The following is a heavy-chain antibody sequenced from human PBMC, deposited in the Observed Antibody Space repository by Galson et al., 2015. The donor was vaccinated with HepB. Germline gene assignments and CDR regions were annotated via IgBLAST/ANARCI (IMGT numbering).Heavy chain of an antibody. CDR3: ARLGEWDLYKPEDWFDP. CDR1: GYTFTIYG. J-gene: IGHJ5*02. V-gene: IGHV1-18*01. Sequence: SVKVSCKASGYTFTIYGISWVRQAPGQGLQWMGWISAYNGNTNYAQKLQGRVTMTTDTSTSTAYMELRSLRSDDTAVYYCARLGEWDLYKPEDWFDPWGQGTLVTVSS. CDR2: ISAYNGNT. D-gene: IGHD1-26*01.